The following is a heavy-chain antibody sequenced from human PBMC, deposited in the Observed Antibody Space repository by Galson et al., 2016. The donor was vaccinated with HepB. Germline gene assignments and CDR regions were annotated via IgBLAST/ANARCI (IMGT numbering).Heavy chain of an antibody. CDR2: IKQDGTEK. Sequence: SLRLSCAASGFTFGIYWLSWVRQAPGKGLEWVANIKQDGTEKNYVDSVKGRFTISRDNAKNSLYLQMDSLRVDDTAVYYCARSLHGGGWNDPFDYWGQGTLVTVSS. D-gene: IGHD1-1*01. CDR3: ARSLHGGGWNDPFDY. V-gene: IGHV3-7*01. J-gene: IGHJ4*02. CDR1: GFTFGIYW.